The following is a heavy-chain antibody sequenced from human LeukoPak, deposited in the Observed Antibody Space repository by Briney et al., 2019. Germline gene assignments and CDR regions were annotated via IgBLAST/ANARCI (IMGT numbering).Heavy chain of an antibody. CDR1: GFTFSSYA. CDR2: ISYSGGST. D-gene: IGHD3-3*02. V-gene: IGHV3-23*01. J-gene: IGHJ4*02. Sequence: GGSLRLSCAASGFTFSSYAMNWVRQAPGKGVEWVSSISYSGGSTYYADSVKGRFTISRDNSKNTLYLQMNSLRADDTAVYYCAKGQSSMTPLDYWGQGTLVTVSS. CDR3: AKGQSSMTPLDY.